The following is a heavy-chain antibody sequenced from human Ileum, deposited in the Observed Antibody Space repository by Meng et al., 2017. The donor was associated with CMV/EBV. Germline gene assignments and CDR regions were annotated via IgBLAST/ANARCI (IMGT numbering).Heavy chain of an antibody. V-gene: IGHV1-18*01. CDR2: ISAYNGNT. D-gene: IGHD3-9*01. Sequence: ASVKVSCKASGYTFTSYGISLVRQAPGQGLEWMGWISAYNGNTNYAQKLQGRVTMTTDTSTSTAYMELRSLRSDDTAGYYCARGGLDYDILTGYHPFDYWGQGTLVTGAS. J-gene: IGHJ4*02. CDR1: GYTFTSYG. CDR3: ARGGLDYDILTGYHPFDY.